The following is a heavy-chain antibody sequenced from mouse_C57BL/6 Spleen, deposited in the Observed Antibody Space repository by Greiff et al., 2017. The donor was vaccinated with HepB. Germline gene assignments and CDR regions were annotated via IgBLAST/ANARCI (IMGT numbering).Heavy chain of an antibody. Sequence: QVQLQQSGAELARPGASVKMSCKASGYTFTSYTMHWVKQRPGQGLEWIGYINPSSGYTKYNQKFKDKATLTADKSSSTAYMQLSSLTSEDSAVYYCARGNYGSSYPFAYWGQGTLVTVSA. CDR3: ARGNYGSSYPFAY. CDR2: INPSSGYT. V-gene: IGHV1-4*01. CDR1: GYTFTSYT. J-gene: IGHJ3*01. D-gene: IGHD1-1*01.